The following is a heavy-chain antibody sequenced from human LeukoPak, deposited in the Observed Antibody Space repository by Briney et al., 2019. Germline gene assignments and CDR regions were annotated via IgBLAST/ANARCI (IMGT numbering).Heavy chain of an antibody. CDR3: TRDLDAPIVVVPAASY. D-gene: IGHD2-2*01. V-gene: IGHV3-49*04. CDR2: IRSKAYGGTT. CDR1: GFTFGDYA. J-gene: IGHJ4*02. Sequence: PGRSLRLSCTASGFTFGDYAMSWVRQAPGKGLEWVGFIRSKAYGGTTEYAASVKGRFTISRDDSKSIAYLQMNSLKTEDTAVYYCTRDLDAPIVVVPAASYWGQGTPVTVSS.